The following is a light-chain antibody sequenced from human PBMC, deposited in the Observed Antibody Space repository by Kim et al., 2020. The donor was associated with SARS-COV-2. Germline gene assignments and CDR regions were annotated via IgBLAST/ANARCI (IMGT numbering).Light chain of an antibody. CDR3: HAWDRDSGAYWV. CDR2: QDR. CDR1: KLGFRY. V-gene: IGLV3-1*01. J-gene: IGLJ3*02. Sequence: SYELTQPPSVSVSPGQTASITCSGEKLGFRYVSWYQRKPGQSPVMIIYQDRKRPPGIPERFSGSNSGEIATLTISGTQAADEADYFCHAWDRDSGAYWVFGGGTQLTVL.